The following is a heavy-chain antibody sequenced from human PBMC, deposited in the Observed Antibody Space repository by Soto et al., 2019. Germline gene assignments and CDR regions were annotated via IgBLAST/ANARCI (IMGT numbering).Heavy chain of an antibody. CDR1: GCTFSRCW. CDR3: ARYVRLWESIDY. D-gene: IGHD3-10*02. V-gene: IGHV3-7*01. Sequence: GGDLRLSWAGSGCTFSRCWMSWVRHAPGKGLEWVANIKQDGSEKYYVDSVKGRFTISRDNAKNSLYLQMNSLRAEDTAVYYCARYVRLWESIDYWGQGILVNVSS. CDR2: IKQDGSEK. J-gene: IGHJ4*02.